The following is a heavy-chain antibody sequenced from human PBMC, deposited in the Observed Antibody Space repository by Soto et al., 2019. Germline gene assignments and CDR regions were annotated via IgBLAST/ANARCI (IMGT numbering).Heavy chain of an antibody. D-gene: IGHD6-19*01. Sequence: PGGSLRLSCAASGFTFSSYGMHLIRQAPGKGLEWVAVIWSDGSNKYYADSVKGRFTIDRDNSKNQFSLKLSSVTAADTAVYYCARASPVDYYYYGMDVWGQGTTVTVS. J-gene: IGHJ6*02. CDR3: ARASPVDYYYYGMDV. CDR2: IWSDGSNK. CDR1: GFTFSSYG. V-gene: IGHV3-33*01.